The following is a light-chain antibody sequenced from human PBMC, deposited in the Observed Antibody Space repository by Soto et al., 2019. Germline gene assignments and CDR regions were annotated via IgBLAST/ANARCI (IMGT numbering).Light chain of an antibody. Sequence: DIQMTQSPSTLSASVGDRVTITCRASQSISSWLAWYQQKPGKAPKLLIYDASSLESGVPSRFSGSGSGTEFTLTISSLQPEDFATYYCQQANSYSRTFGQGTKVDIK. J-gene: IGKJ1*01. CDR1: QSISSW. V-gene: IGKV1-5*01. CDR3: QQANSYSRT. CDR2: DAS.